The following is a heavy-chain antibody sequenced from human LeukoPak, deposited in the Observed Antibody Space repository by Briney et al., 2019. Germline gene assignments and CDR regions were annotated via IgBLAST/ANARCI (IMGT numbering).Heavy chain of an antibody. V-gene: IGHV3-30*03. CDR2: ISYDGSNK. Sequence: PGGSLRLSCAASAFTFSSYGMHWVRQAPGKGLEWVAFISYDGSNKYYADSVRGRFTISRDNSKNMLYLQMNSLRAEDTAVYYCARDRSGTYSFDFWGQGTLVTVSS. J-gene: IGHJ4*02. CDR1: AFTFSSYG. CDR3: ARDRSGTYSFDF. D-gene: IGHD1-26*01.